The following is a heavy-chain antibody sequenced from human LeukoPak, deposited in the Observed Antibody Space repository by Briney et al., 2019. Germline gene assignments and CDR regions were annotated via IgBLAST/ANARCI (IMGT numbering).Heavy chain of an antibody. CDR1: GFTFRSYA. V-gene: IGHV3-23*01. J-gene: IGHJ6*02. CDR3: TTDSALKVGIAAAAYGMDV. Sequence: GGSLRLSCAASGFTFRSYAMSWVRQAPGKGLEWVSAISGSGGSTYYADSVKGRFTISRDNSMNTLYLQMNSLKTEDTAVYYCTTDSALKVGIAAAAYGMDVWGQGTTVTVSS. D-gene: IGHD6-13*01. CDR2: ISGSGGST.